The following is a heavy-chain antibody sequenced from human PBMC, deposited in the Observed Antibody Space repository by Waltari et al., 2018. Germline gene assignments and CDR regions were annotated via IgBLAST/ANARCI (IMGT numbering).Heavy chain of an antibody. CDR2: IYTSGST. J-gene: IGHJ6*02. CDR3: ARDGTIFGVVIMAAVHEEYYYYGMDV. Sequence: QVQLQESGPGLVKPSETLSLTCTVSGGSISSYYWSWIRQPAGKGLEWIGRIYTSGSTNYNPSLKSRVTMSVDTSKNQFSLKLSSVTAADTAVYYCARDGTIFGVVIMAAVHEEYYYYGMDVWGQGTTVTVSS. CDR1: GGSISSYY. D-gene: IGHD3-3*01. V-gene: IGHV4-4*07.